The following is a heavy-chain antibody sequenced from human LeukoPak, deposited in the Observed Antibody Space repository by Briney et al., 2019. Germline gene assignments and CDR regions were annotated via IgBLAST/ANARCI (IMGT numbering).Heavy chain of an antibody. CDR3: AREPPESFRFEY. CDR1: GYTFTSYY. CDR2: IRPSGGRA. D-gene: IGHD3-16*02. Sequence: GASVKVSCKASGYTFTSYYIHWVRQAPGQGLEWMGIIRPSGGRASYPQNFQGRVTMTMDMSASTVHMELSSLTSEDTAMYYCAREPPESFRFEYWGQGAPVTVSS. V-gene: IGHV1-46*01. J-gene: IGHJ4*02.